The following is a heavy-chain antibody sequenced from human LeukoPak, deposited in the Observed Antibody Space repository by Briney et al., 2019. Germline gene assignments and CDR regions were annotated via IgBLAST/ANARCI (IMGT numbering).Heavy chain of an antibody. J-gene: IGHJ3*02. V-gene: IGHV4-59*01. D-gene: IGHD3-10*01. CDR1: GGSISSYY. Sequence: SETLSLTCTVSGGSISSYYWSWIRQPPGKGLEWIGYIYCSGNTNYNPSLKSRVTISVDTSKNQFSLKLSSVTAADTAVYYCARLGVGGGGFDIWGQGTMVTVSS. CDR2: IYCSGNT. CDR3: ARLGVGGGGFDI.